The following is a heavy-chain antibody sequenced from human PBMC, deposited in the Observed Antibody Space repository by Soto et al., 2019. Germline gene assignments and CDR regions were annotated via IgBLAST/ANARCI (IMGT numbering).Heavy chain of an antibody. CDR1: VFTFISYS. D-gene: IGHD3-9*01. V-gene: IGHV3-23*01. CDR2: ISVSGFIT. J-gene: IGHJ4*02. Sequence: PVGSMILSCSSSVFTFISYSISLFLQAPGNWLEWVSSISVSGFITYYADSFKGRFTISIYNSKNTLYLQMNSLRAEDTAVYYCAKSGVLNGYLHLRYWGKGNRVNVSS. CDR3: AKSGVLNGYLHLRY.